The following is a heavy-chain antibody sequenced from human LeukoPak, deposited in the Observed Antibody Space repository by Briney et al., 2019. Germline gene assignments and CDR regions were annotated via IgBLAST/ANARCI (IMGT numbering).Heavy chain of an antibody. Sequence: SVKVSCKASGGTFSSYAISWVRQAPGQGLEWMGGIIPISGTANYAQKFQGRVTITADESTSTAYMELSSLRSEDTAVYYCARTSGVPGGYYGMDVWGQGTTVTVSS. V-gene: IGHV1-69*13. D-gene: IGHD7-27*01. J-gene: IGHJ6*02. CDR1: GGTFSSYA. CDR2: IIPISGTA. CDR3: ARTSGVPGGYYGMDV.